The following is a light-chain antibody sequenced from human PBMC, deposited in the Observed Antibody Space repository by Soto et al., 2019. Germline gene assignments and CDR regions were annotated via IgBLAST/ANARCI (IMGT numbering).Light chain of an antibody. CDR3: MQGTHSYT. J-gene: IGKJ2*01. CDR1: QSLVHSDGNTY. CDR2: KVS. V-gene: IGKV2-30*02. Sequence: DVGMTQSPLSLPVTLGQPASISCRSSQSLVHSDGNTYLSWFQQRPGQSPRRLIYKVSKRDSGVPDRFSGSGSGTDFTLKISRVEAEDVGIYYCMQGTHSYTFGQGTRLDTK.